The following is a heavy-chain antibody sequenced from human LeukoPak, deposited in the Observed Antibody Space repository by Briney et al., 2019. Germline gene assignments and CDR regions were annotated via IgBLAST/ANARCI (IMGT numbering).Heavy chain of an antibody. CDR2: ISAYNGNT. V-gene: IGHV1-18*01. CDR3: ARPYSSGWSPDAFDI. CDR1: GYTFTSYG. Sequence: ASVKVSCKASGYTFTSYGISWVRQAPEQGLEWMGWISAYNGNTNYAQKRQGRVTMTTDTSTSTAYMALRSLRSDDTAVYYCARPYSSGWSPDAFDIWGQGTMVTVSS. J-gene: IGHJ3*02. D-gene: IGHD6-19*01.